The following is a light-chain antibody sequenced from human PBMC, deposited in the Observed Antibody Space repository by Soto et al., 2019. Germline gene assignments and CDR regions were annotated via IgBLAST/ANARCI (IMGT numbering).Light chain of an antibody. J-gene: IGKJ2*01. CDR2: KVS. CDR3: MQGTHWPYT. V-gene: IGKV2-30*01. CDR1: QSPEYSDGNTY. Sequence: DVVMTQSPLSLPVTLGQPASISCRSSQSPEYSDGNTYLNWFQQRPGQSPRRLIYKVSNRDSGVXDXXSGRGSGTDFTLRISSVEAEDVGVYYCMQGTHWPYTFGQGTKLEIK.